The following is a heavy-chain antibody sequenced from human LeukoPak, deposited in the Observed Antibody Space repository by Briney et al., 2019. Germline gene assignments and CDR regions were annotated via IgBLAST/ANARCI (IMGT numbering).Heavy chain of an antibody. J-gene: IGHJ4*02. CDR1: GGSISTLY. Sequence: SETLSLTCTVSGGSISTLYWGWIRQPPGKGLEFIGYIYYSGTTNYNPSLRSRVTLSVDTSKNQFSLKLSSVTAADTAVYYCARGGVAAKYYFDYWGPGTLVTVSS. D-gene: IGHD3-10*01. V-gene: IGHV4-59*11. CDR2: IYYSGTT. CDR3: ARGGVAAKYYFDY.